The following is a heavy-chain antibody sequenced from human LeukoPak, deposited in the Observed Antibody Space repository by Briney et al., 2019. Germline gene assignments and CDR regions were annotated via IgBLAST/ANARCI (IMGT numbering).Heavy chain of an antibody. J-gene: IGHJ5*02. CDR2: ISGSGGST. Sequence: ETGGSLRLSCAASGFTFSSYAMSWVRQAPGKGLEWVSAISGSGGSTYYADSVKGRFTISRDNSKNTLYLQMNSLRAEDTAVYYCAKTAHGWYSSSWKPGGWFDPWGQGTLVTVSS. CDR1: GFTFSSYA. D-gene: IGHD6-13*01. CDR3: AKTAHGWYSSSWKPGGWFDP. V-gene: IGHV3-23*01.